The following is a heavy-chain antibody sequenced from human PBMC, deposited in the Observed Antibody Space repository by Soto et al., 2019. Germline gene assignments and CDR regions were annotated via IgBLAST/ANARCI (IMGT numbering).Heavy chain of an antibody. J-gene: IGHJ4*02. D-gene: IGHD6-19*01. CDR2: IFSGGST. CDR1: GFTFRDYA. V-gene: IGHV3-66*01. CDR3: ARDQADYRGGWPLDE. Sequence: GGSLRLSCTASGFTFRDYAMSWFRQAPGKGLEWVSVIFSGGSTYYADSVKGRFTISRDNSKNTLYLQMNSLRAEDTAVYYCARDQADYRGGWPLDEWGQGTLVTVSS.